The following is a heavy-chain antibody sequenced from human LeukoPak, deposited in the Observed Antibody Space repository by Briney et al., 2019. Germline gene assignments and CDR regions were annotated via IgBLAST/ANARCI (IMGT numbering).Heavy chain of an antibody. CDR2: INPSGGST. V-gene: IGHV1-46*01. D-gene: IGHD5-18*01. CDR1: GYTFTSYY. Sequence: ASVKVSCKASGYTFTSYYMHWVRRAPGQGLEWMGIINPSGGSTSYAQKFQGRVTMTRDTSTSTVYMELSSLRSEDTAVYYCARENTAMGTPSVYFDYWGQGTLVTVSS. J-gene: IGHJ4*02. CDR3: ARENTAMGTPSVYFDY.